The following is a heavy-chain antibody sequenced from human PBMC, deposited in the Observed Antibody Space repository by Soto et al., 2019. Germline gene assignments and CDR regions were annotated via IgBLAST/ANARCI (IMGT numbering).Heavy chain of an antibody. CDR1: GFTFISYA. CDR3: AKVDYDILTGSGDAFDI. Sequence: GSLRLSCAASGFTFISYAMSWVRQAPGKGLEWVSAISGSGGSTYYADSVKGRFTISRDNSKNTLYLQMNSLRAEDTAVYYCAKVDYDILTGSGDAFDIWGQGTMVTVSS. V-gene: IGHV3-23*01. J-gene: IGHJ3*02. CDR2: ISGSGGST. D-gene: IGHD3-9*01.